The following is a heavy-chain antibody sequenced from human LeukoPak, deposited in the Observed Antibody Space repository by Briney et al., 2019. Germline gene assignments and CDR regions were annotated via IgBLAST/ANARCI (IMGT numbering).Heavy chain of an antibody. D-gene: IGHD3-22*01. V-gene: IGHV1-3*01. CDR2: INAGNGNT. J-gene: IGHJ4*02. CDR3: ARDLSRYYDSSGYYLLPHH. CDR1: GYTFTSYA. Sequence: ASVKVSCKASGYTFTSYAMHWVRQAPGQRLEWMGWINAGNGNTKYSQKFQGRVTITRDTSASTAYMELSSLRSEDTAVYYCARDLSRYYDSSGYYLLPHHWGQGTLVTVSS.